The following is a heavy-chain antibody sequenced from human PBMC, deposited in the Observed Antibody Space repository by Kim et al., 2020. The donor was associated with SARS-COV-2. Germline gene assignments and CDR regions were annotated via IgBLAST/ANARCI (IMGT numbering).Heavy chain of an antibody. J-gene: IGHJ4*02. D-gene: IGHD5-12*01. V-gene: IGHV3-23*01. CDR3: AKGEMATITRDY. CDR1: GFTFSSYA. Sequence: GGSLRLSCAASGFTFSSYAMSWVRQAPGKGLEWVSAISGSGGSTYYADSVKGRFTIARDNYKNTLYMQMDSLRAEDTAVYYCAKGEMATITRDYWGQGTLVSVSS. CDR2: ISGSGGST.